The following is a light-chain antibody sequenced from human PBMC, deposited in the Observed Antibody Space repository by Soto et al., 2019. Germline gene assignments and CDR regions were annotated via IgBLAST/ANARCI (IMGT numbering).Light chain of an antibody. V-gene: IGKV3-15*01. Sequence: EIVMTQSPGTLSVSPGERATLSCRASQSVGSNLAWYQQKPGQAPRLLIYGASTRATGLPARFSGSGSGTEFTRTISSLQSEDFAVYYCLQSNKWPLTFGQGTKVDIK. CDR1: QSVGSN. CDR3: LQSNKWPLT. CDR2: GAS. J-gene: IGKJ1*01.